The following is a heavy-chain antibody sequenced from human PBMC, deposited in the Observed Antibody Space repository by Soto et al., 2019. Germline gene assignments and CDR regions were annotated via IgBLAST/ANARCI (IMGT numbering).Heavy chain of an antibody. V-gene: IGHV4-59*08. J-gene: IGHJ4*02. CDR2: IYYSGST. D-gene: IGHD3-22*01. Sequence: KPSETLSLTCTVSGGSISIYYWSWIRQPPGKGLEWIGYIYYSGSTNYNPSLKSRVTISVDTSKNQFSLKLSSVTAADTAVYYCARQWRDYYDSSGYSYYLDYWGQGTLVTVSS. CDR3: ARQWRDYYDSSGYSYYLDY. CDR1: GGSISIYY.